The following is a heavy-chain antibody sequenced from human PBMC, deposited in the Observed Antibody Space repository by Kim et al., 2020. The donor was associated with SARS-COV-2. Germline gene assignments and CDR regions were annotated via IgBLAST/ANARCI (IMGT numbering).Heavy chain of an antibody. CDR2: SRNKARGYTP. Sequence: GGSLRLSCAASGFAFSDNYMDWVRQAPGKGLEWVGRSRNKARGYTPQYAASVKGRFVISRDDSENSMYLQMTSLKTDDTAVYYCTGDLVGPTGMAYWGQGTLVTVSS. V-gene: IGHV3-72*01. D-gene: IGHD1-26*01. CDR3: TGDLVGPTGMAY. J-gene: IGHJ4*02. CDR1: GFAFSDNY.